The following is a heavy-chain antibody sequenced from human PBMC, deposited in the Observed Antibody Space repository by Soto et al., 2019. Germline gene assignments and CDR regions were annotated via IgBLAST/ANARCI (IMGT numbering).Heavy chain of an antibody. V-gene: IGHV1-24*01. CDR2: FDPEDGET. CDR1: GYTLTELS. Sequence: ASVKVSCKVSGYTLTELSMHWLRQSPGKGLEWMGGFDPEDGETIYAQKFQGRVTMTEDTSTDTAYMELSSLRSEDTAVYYCATLTRIYCSSTSCYDTNYYYYGMDVWGQGTTVTVSS. D-gene: IGHD2-2*01. CDR3: ATLTRIYCSSTSCYDTNYYYYGMDV. J-gene: IGHJ6*02.